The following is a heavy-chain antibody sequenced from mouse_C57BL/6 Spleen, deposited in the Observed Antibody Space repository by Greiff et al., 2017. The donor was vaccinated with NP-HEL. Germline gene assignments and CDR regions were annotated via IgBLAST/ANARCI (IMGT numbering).Heavy chain of an antibody. V-gene: IGHV5-15*04. D-gene: IGHD1-1*01. J-gene: IGHJ1*03. CDR1: GFTFSDYG. CDR2: ISNLAYSI. CDR3: ARRTTVVPYWYCDV. Sequence: EVKVEESGGGLVQPGGSLKLSCAASGFTFSDYGMAWVRQAPRKGPEWVAFISNLAYSIYYADTVTGRFTISRENAKNTLYLEMSSLRSEDTAMYYCARRTTVVPYWYCDVWGTGTTVTVSS.